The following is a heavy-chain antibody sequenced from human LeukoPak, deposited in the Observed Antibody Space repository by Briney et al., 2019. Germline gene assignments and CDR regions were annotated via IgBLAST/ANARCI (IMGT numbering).Heavy chain of an antibody. CDR2: INSDGSST. Sequence: PGRSLRLSCAASGFNFNSHGMHWVRQAPGKGLVWVSRINSDGSSTSYADSVKGRFTISRDNAKNTLYLQMNSLRAEDTAVYYCARDRSIASDYWGQGTLVTVSS. D-gene: IGHD6-6*01. V-gene: IGHV3-74*01. CDR1: GFNFNSHG. J-gene: IGHJ4*02. CDR3: ARDRSIASDY.